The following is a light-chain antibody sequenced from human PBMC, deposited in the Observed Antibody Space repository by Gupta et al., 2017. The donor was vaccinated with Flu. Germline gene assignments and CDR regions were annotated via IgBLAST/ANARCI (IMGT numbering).Light chain of an antibody. CDR1: SSDVGDYNY. Sequence: GTSSDVGDYNYVSWYPQHPGKAPKLMIYEVSKRPTGVPDRFSGSKSGNTAALTVSGLQAEDEADYYCSSYAGSNDVFGTGTKVTVL. J-gene: IGLJ1*01. CDR3: SSYAGSNDV. CDR2: EVS. V-gene: IGLV2-8*01.